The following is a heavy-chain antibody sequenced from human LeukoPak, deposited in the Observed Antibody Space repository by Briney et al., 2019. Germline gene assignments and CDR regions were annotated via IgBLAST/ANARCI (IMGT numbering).Heavy chain of an antibody. J-gene: IGHJ6*02. CDR2: IYYSGSST. CDR3: ARTSRHFYGSGTNLTPWPAGMDV. D-gene: IGHD3-10*01. V-gene: IGHV4-59*01. Sequence: SETLSLTCTVSGASMSGFFWNWIRQPPGRALEWIGSIYYSGSSTTYNPSLKSRFTISVDTSKSQFSLNLNSPTAADTAVYYCARTSRHFYGSGTNLTPWPAGMDVWGQGTTVTVSS. CDR1: GASMSGFF.